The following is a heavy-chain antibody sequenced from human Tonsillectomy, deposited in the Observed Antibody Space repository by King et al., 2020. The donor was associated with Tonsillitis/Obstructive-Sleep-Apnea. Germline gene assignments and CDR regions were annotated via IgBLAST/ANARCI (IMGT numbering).Heavy chain of an antibody. CDR3: ARDRLFGESILSAPYYFDY. CDR1: GFTFSSYG. D-gene: IGHD3-10*02. CDR2: IWYDGSNK. Sequence: VQLVESGGGVVQPGRSLRLSCAASGFTFSSYGMHWVRQAPGKGLEWVAVIWYDGSNKYYADSVKGRFTISRDNSKNTLYLQMNSLRAEDTAVYYCARDRLFGESILSAPYYFDYWGQGTLVTVSS. V-gene: IGHV3-33*01. J-gene: IGHJ4*02.